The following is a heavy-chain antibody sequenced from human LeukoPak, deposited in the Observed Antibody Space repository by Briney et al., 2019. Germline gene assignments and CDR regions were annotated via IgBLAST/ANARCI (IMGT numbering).Heavy chain of an antibody. Sequence: GGTLRLSCAASGFTFSSYGMSWVRQAPGKGLEWASVIYSGGSTYYADSVKGRFTISRDNSKNTLYLQMNSLRAEDTAVYYCAKAANWGSFDYWGQGTLVTVSS. D-gene: IGHD7-27*01. J-gene: IGHJ4*02. CDR1: GFTFSSYG. V-gene: IGHV3-66*02. CDR3: AKAANWGSFDY. CDR2: IYSGGST.